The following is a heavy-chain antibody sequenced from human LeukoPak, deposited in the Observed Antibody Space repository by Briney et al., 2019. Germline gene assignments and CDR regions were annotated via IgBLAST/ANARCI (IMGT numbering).Heavy chain of an antibody. CDR2: IYYSGST. J-gene: IGHJ5*02. V-gene: IGHV4-31*03. CDR1: GGSISRGGHY. Sequence: SQTLSLTCTVSGGSISRGGHYWSWIRQHPGKGLEWIGYIYYSGSTYYNPSLKRRVIISVDTSKNQFSLKLSSVTAADTAVYYCARYYDIEDWFDPWGQGTLVTVSS. D-gene: IGHD3-9*01. CDR3: ARYYDIEDWFDP.